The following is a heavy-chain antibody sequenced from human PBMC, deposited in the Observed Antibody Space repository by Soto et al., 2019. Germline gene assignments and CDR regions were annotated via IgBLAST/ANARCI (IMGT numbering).Heavy chain of an antibody. Sequence: SDPLSLTCSVSGGYVSSGYYYWSWFRQPPGNGLERLGNIYYSGHTYYNPSLKSRLIISIDPSRNQFSLKLDSVTAPYPSAYYCASSALYGIDVWGQGTTVTVSS. CDR2: IYYSGHT. V-gene: IGHV4-30-4*02. CDR1: GGYVSSGYYY. J-gene: IGHJ6*02. CDR3: ASSALYGIDV.